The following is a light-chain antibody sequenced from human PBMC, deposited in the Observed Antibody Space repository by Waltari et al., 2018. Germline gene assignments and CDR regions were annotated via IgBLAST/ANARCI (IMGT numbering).Light chain of an antibody. J-gene: IGKJ4*01. CDR3: QQHYSSPLT. V-gene: IGKV4-1*01. CDR2: WAS. Sequence: DIVMTQSPDSLAVSLGERATINCRSSQSILDNSNNKNNLTWYKKKPGQAPKLLIYWASTREAGVPARFSGSGSGTHFTLTISSLQAEDVAVYYCQQHYSSPLTFGGGTKVEL. CDR1: QSILDNSNNKNN.